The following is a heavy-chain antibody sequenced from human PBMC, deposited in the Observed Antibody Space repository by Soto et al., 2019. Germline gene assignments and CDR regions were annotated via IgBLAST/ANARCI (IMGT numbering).Heavy chain of an antibody. J-gene: IGHJ4*02. D-gene: IGHD3-9*01. V-gene: IGHV4-34*01. Sequence: QVQLQQWGAGLLKPSETLSLTCAVYGGSFSGYYWSWIRQPPGKGLEWIGEINHSGSTNYNPSLKSRVTISVDTSKNQFSLKLSSVTAADTAVYYCARGHNQLRYFDWINNWGQGTLVTVSS. CDR1: GGSFSGYY. CDR2: INHSGST. CDR3: ARGHNQLRYFDWINN.